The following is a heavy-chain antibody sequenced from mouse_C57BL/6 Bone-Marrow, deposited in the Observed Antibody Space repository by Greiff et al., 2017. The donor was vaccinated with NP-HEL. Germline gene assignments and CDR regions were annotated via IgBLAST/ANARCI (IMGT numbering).Heavy chain of an antibody. J-gene: IGHJ2*01. CDR3: AVYYYGSSLFDY. V-gene: IGHV1-82*01. CDR1: GYAFSSSW. CDR2: IYPGDGDT. Sequence: VMLVESGPELVKPGASVKISCKASGYAFSSSWMNWVKQRPGKGLEWIGRIYPGDGDTNYNGKFKGKATLTADKSSSTAYMQLSSLTSEDSAVYFCAVYYYGSSLFDYWGQGTTLTVSS. D-gene: IGHD1-1*01.